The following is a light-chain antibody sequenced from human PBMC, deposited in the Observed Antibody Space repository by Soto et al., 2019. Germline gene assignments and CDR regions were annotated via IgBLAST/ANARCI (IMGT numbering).Light chain of an antibody. CDR1: QGVGDT. CDR2: DTS. Sequence: EVVMRQSPATLSGSPGECATLSCRSSQGVGDTLACYQHKPGQTPRRLIYDTSTRATGVPARINGSRSGTELTLAIHNLQSKEFAVYYCQRSNKWPLTFGGGHKVESK. CDR3: QRSNKWPLT. J-gene: IGKJ4*01. V-gene: IGKV3-15*01.